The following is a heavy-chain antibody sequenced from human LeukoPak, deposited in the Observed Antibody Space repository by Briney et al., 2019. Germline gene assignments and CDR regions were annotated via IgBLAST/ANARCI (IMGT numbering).Heavy chain of an antibody. CDR1: GGSLSGYY. CDR3: ARTHYYDGRTPRPSQNYFAY. D-gene: IGHD3-22*01. CDR2: INHCGST. J-gene: IGHJ4*02. Sequence: SETLSLTCAVYGGSLSGYYWSWLREPPGKGLEWIGEINHCGSTNYNPSLKSPVTISVDTSTHQFSLKLSSVTAADTAVYYCARTHYYDGRTPRPSQNYFAYWGQGTLVTVSS. V-gene: IGHV4-34*01.